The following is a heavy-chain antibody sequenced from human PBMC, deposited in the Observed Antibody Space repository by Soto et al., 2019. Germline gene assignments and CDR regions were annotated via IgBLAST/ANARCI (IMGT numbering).Heavy chain of an antibody. CDR3: AHRQGSSNFYY. CDR1: GFSLSNSAVG. J-gene: IGHJ4*02. CDR2: IYWDDDT. Sequence: QITLKESGPTLVTPTQPLTLTCTFSGFSLSNSAVGVGWIRQPTGKALEWLALIYWDDDTRYSPSLKSRLTITRATSKYQVVLTITNMDPVDTATYYCAHRQGSSNFYYWGQGTLVTVSS. D-gene: IGHD6-6*01. V-gene: IGHV2-5*02.